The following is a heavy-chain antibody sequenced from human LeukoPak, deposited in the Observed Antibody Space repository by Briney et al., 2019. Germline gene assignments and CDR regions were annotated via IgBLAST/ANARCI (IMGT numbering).Heavy chain of an antibody. CDR3: ARGILDY. D-gene: IGHD3-3*02. Sequence: ASVKVSCKASGYVLTVYYMHWVRQVPGQGLGWMGWINPNSGDTNYAQKFLGRVTMTRDTSTNTAYMELSRLKSDDTAVYFCARGILDYWGQGTLVTVSS. CDR2: INPNSGDT. V-gene: IGHV1-2*02. CDR1: GYVLTVYY. J-gene: IGHJ4*02.